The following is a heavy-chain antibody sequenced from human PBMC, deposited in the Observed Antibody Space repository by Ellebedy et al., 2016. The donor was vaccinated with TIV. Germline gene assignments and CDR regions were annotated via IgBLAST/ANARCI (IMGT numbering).Heavy chain of an antibody. D-gene: IGHD3-10*01. J-gene: IGHJ6*03. CDR1: GYTFTSYY. CDR2: INPSGGST. CDR3: ARGYGSGSPTYYYYYMDV. Sequence: ASVKVSXKASGYTFTSYYMHWVRQAPGQGLEWMGIINPSGGSTSYAQKFQGRVTMTRDTSTSTVYMELSSLRSEDTAVYYCARGYGSGSPTYYYYYMDVWGKGTTVTVSS. V-gene: IGHV1-46*03.